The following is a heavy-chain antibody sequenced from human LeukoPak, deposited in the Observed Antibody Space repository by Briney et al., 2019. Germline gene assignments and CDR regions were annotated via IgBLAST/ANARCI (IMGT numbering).Heavy chain of an antibody. V-gene: IGHV3-53*01. Sequence: GGSLRLSCAASGFTVSSNYMSWVRQAPGKGLEWVSVIYSGGSTYYAGSVKGRFTTSRDNSKNTLYLQMNSLRAEDTAVYYCARDLGDSFDYWGQGTLVTVSS. CDR1: GFTVSSNY. CDR3: ARDLGDSFDY. J-gene: IGHJ4*02. CDR2: IYSGGST. D-gene: IGHD1-26*01.